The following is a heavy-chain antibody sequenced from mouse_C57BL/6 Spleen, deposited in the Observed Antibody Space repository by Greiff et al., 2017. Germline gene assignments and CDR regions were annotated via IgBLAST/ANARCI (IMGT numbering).Heavy chain of an antibody. V-gene: IGHV5-16*01. CDR1: GFTFSDYY. CDR3: ARGGYYGSSYDWYFDV. Sequence: EVKVVESEGGLVQPGSSMKLSCTASGFTFSDYYMAWVRQVPEKGLEWVANINYDGSSTYYLDSLKSRFIISRDNAKNILYLQMSSLKSEDTATYYCARGGYYGSSYDWYFDVWGTGTTVTVSS. D-gene: IGHD1-1*01. J-gene: IGHJ1*03. CDR2: INYDGSST.